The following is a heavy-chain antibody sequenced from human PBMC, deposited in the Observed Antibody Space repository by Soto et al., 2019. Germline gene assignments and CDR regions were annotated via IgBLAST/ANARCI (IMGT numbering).Heavy chain of an antibody. CDR3: ARDARYYYGSGSYKGYYGMDV. CDR1: GFTFSSYS. J-gene: IGHJ6*02. V-gene: IGHV3-21*01. CDR2: ISNSSSYI. D-gene: IGHD3-10*01. Sequence: SGSLRLSCAASGFTFSSYSMNWVRQAPGKGLEWVSSISNSSSYIYYADSVKGRFTISRDNAKNSLYLQMNSLRAEDTAVYYCARDARYYYGSGSYKGYYGMDVWGQGTTVTVSS.